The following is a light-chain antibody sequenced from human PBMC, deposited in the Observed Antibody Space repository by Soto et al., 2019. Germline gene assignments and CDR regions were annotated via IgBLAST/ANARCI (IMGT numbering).Light chain of an antibody. Sequence: DIQMTQSPSSLSASVGDRVTITCRASQSISSYLNWYQQKPGKAPKLLIYAASSLQSGVPSRFSGSGSGTDFTLTISSLQPEDFATYYCQQLNSYPPWTFGQGTKVEIK. J-gene: IGKJ1*01. V-gene: IGKV1-39*01. CDR2: AAS. CDR1: QSISSY. CDR3: QQLNSYPPWT.